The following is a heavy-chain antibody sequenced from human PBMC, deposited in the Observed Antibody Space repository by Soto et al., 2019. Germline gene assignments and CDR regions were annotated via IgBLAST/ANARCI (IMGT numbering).Heavy chain of an antibody. CDR3: ARSRTLGSSGWYGSCFDY. CDR1: GFTFSSYG. CDR2: IWYDGSNK. Sequence: GGSLRLSCAASGFTFSSYGMHWVRQAPGKGLEWVAVIWYDGSNKYYADPVKGRFTISRDNSKNTLYLQMNSLRAEDTAVYYCARSRTLGSSGWYGSCFDYWGQGTLVTVSS. D-gene: IGHD6-19*01. J-gene: IGHJ4*02. V-gene: IGHV3-33*01.